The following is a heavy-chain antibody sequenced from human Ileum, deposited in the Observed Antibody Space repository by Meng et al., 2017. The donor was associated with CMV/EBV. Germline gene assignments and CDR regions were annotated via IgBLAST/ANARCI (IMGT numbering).Heavy chain of an antibody. CDR2: MNPDSGNT. J-gene: IGHJ5*02. CDR3: ARAGYSSRGWFDP. V-gene: IGHV1-8*02. CDR1: GYTFSNYD. Sequence: CKASGYTFSNYDINWVRQAPGQGLEWMGWMNPDSGNTGYAQRFQGRLTMTMDTSISTAYMEMSSLTSEDTAVYYCARAGYSSRGWFDPWGQGTLVTVSS. D-gene: IGHD6-13*01.